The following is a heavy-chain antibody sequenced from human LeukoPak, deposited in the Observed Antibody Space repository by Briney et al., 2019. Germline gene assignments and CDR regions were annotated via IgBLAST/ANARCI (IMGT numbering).Heavy chain of an antibody. D-gene: IGHD3-10*01. Sequence: ASVKVSRKASGYTFTGYYMHWVRQAPGQGLEWMGWINPNSGGTNYAQKFQGWVTMTRDTSISTAYMELSRLRSDDTAVYYCARGVTMVPEGDYWGQGTLVTVSS. J-gene: IGHJ4*02. CDR2: INPNSGGT. CDR3: ARGVTMVPEGDY. CDR1: GYTFTGYY. V-gene: IGHV1-2*04.